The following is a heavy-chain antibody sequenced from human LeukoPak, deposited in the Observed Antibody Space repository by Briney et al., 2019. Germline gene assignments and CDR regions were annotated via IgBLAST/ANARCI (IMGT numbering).Heavy chain of an antibody. J-gene: IGHJ4*02. CDR1: GXXISSXGXX. D-gene: IGHD3-22*01. V-gene: IGHV4-31*02. CDR2: IYYSGST. CDR3: AREHYYDSSGLY. Sequence: TXXXSGXXISSXGXXXSWLRQHPGKGLEWIGYIYYSGSTYYNPSLKSRVTISVDTSKKQFSLKLSSVTAADTAVYYCAREHYYDSSGLYWGQGTLVTVSS.